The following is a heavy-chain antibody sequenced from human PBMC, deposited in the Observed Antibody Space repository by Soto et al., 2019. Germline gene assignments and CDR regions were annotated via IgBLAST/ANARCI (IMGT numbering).Heavy chain of an antibody. CDR1: GGSISSSSYY. CDR3: ARLLVAGYSSGWYDY. CDR2: IYYSGST. J-gene: IGHJ4*02. D-gene: IGHD6-19*01. Sequence: QLQLQESGPGLVKPSETLSLTCTVSGGSISSSSYYWGWIRQPPGKGLEWIGSIYYSGSTYYNPSLKSRVTISVDTSKNQFSLKLSSVTAADTAVYYCARLLVAGYSSGWYDYWGQGTLVTVSS. V-gene: IGHV4-39*01.